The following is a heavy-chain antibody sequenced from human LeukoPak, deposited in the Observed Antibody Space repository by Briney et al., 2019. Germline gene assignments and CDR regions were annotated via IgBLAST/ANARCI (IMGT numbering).Heavy chain of an antibody. V-gene: IGHV4-61*02. J-gene: IGHJ5*01. CDR2: IYTRGST. Sequence: SETLSLTCSVSGGSINSGNYYWSWIRQPAGKGLEWIGRIYTRGSTNYNPSLKSRVTISVDTSKNQFSLKLTSVTAADTAVYYCAREGLNMVRGVIPKEAWGWFDSWGQGTLVTVSS. CDR1: GGSINSGNYY. CDR3: AREGLNMVRGVIPKEAWGWFDS. D-gene: IGHD3-10*01.